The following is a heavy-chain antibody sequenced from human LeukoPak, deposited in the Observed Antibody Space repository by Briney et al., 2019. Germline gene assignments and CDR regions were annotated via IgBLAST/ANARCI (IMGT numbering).Heavy chain of an antibody. CDR2: IYYSGST. CDR3: ARHRNYGSGSFVYDY. Sequence: TFSDYYMNWIRQPPGKGLEWIGSIYYSGSTYYNPSLKSRVTISVDTSKNQFSLKLSSVTAADTAVYYCARHRNYGSGSFVYDYWGQGTLVTVSS. J-gene: IGHJ4*02. D-gene: IGHD3-10*01. CDR1: TFSDYY. V-gene: IGHV4-39*01.